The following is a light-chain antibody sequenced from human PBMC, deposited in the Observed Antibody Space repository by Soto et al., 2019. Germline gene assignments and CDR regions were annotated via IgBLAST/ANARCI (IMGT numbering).Light chain of an antibody. CDR2: RNN. J-gene: IGLJ1*01. CDR1: SSNIGKNN. CDR3: AEWDDSLSGLYV. Sequence: QSALTQPPSASGTPGQRVTISCSGSSSNIGKNNVYWYQQLPGTTPQLLIYRNNQRPSGVPDRFSASKSGTSASLAISGLRSGDEADYYCAEWDDSLSGLYVFGTGTKVTDL. V-gene: IGLV1-47*01.